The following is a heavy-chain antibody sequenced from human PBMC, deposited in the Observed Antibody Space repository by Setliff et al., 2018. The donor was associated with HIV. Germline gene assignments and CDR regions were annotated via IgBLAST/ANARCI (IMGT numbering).Heavy chain of an antibody. Sequence: SGESLKISCQVSGYTFSNYWIGWVRQMPGKGLEWMGIIYPSDSDTRYSPAFQGQVTISVDKSINTAYLRWTSLKASDTALYYCATSITVAGGRSHQYYGMDVWGQGTTVTVSS. CDR2: IYPSDSDT. J-gene: IGHJ6*02. CDR3: ATSITVAGGRSHQYYGMDV. V-gene: IGHV5-51*01. D-gene: IGHD1-20*01. CDR1: GYTFSNYW.